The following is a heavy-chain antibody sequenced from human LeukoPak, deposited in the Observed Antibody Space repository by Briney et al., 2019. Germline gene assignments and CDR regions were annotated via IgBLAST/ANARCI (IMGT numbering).Heavy chain of an antibody. CDR2: ISSDGGST. D-gene: IGHD6-13*01. CDR1: GFTFNLYA. Sequence: GGSLRLSCAASGFTFNLYAMNWVRQAPGRGLEWVSSISSDGGSTYYADSVKGRFTISRDNSKNTLYLQMNSLRAEDTAIYYCASWDYWGQGTLVTVSS. J-gene: IGHJ4*02. V-gene: IGHV3-23*01. CDR3: ASWDY.